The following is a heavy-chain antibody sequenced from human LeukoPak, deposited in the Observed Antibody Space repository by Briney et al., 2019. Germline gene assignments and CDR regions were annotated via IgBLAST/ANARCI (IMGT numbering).Heavy chain of an antibody. CDR1: GFIFTNHA. CDR2: ISGSGGST. D-gene: IGHD3-10*01. CDR3: AKGFRSGTYPLDY. V-gene: IGHV3-23*01. J-gene: IGHJ4*02. Sequence: GGSLRLSCAASGFIFTNHAMNWVRQAPGEGLEWVSGISGSGGSTYYAGSVKGRFTISRDNSKNTLYMQMNSLRAEETAVYYCAKGFRSGTYPLDYWGQGTLVTVSS.